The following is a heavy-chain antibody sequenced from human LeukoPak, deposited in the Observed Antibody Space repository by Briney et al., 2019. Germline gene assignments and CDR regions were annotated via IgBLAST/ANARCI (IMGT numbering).Heavy chain of an antibody. CDR3: ATSSKWLVPV. CDR1: GYTLTELY. V-gene: IGHV1-24*01. J-gene: IGHJ4*02. Sequence: ASVKVSCKVSGYTLTELYMHWVRQAPGKGLEWMGGFDPEDGEAIYAQKFQGRVTMTEDTSTDTAYMELSSLRSEDTAVYYCATSSKWLVPVWGQGTLVTVSS. D-gene: IGHD6-19*01. CDR2: FDPEDGEA.